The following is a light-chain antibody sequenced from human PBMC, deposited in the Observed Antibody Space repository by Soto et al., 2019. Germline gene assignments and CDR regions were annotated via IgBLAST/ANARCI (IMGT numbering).Light chain of an antibody. CDR1: QSLLDSDDGNTY. CDR3: MQRIEFPLT. V-gene: IGKV2-40*01. J-gene: IGKJ4*01. Sequence: VLTQTPLSLPVTPGEPASISCGSSQSLLDSDDGNTYLDWYLQKPGQSPQLLIYTVSYRASGVPDRFSGSGSGTDFTLKISRVEAEDVGVYYCMQRIEFPLTFGGGTKVDNK. CDR2: TVS.